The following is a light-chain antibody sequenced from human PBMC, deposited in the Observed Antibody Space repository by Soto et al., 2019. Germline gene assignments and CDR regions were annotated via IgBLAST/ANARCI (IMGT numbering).Light chain of an antibody. Sequence: EIVLTQSPATLYLSPGDRATLSCRASQSVDWYVAWYQQKPGQAPRLLIYDALTRATGTPDRFSGSGSGTEFTLTISRLEPEDFVVYYCQQRSNWPPITFGPGTKVDLK. V-gene: IGKV3-11*01. CDR2: DAL. CDR3: QQRSNWPPIT. J-gene: IGKJ3*01. CDR1: QSVDWY.